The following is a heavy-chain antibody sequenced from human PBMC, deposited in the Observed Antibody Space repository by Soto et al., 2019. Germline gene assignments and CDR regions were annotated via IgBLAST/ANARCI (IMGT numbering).Heavy chain of an antibody. CDR3: ARDSWAAAGTRGWFDP. J-gene: IGHJ5*02. Sequence: PVGSLRLSCAASGFTFSDYYVSWIRQAPGKGLEWVSYISSSGSTIYYADSVKGRFTISRDNAKNSLYLQMNSLRAEDTAVYYCARDSWAAAGTRGWFDPWGQGTLVTVSS. V-gene: IGHV3-11*01. CDR1: GFTFSDYY. CDR2: ISSSGSTI. D-gene: IGHD6-13*01.